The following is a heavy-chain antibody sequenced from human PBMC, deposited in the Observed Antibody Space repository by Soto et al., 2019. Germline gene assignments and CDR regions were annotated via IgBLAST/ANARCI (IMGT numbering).Heavy chain of an antibody. Sequence: SQRMSLTCVISGNSVSSNSAACIWSRQSPSRGLEWLGRTYYRSKWYNDYAVSVKSRITINPDTSKNQFSLHLDSVIPEDTAVYSCAGLASFRGMDVCGPGTPVTVS. CDR1: GNSVSSNSAA. V-gene: IGHV6-1*01. CDR2: TYYRSKWYN. CDR3: AGLASFRGMDV. J-gene: IGHJ6*02. D-gene: IGHD2-21*01.